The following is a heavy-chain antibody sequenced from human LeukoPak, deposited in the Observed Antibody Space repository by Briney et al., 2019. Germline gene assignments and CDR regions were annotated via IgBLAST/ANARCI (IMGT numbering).Heavy chain of an antibody. J-gene: IGHJ4*02. CDR3: ALSAEKQLVYFDF. V-gene: IGHV1-69*05. D-gene: IGHD6-13*01. CDR2: IIPVFDTA. CDR1: GDTFSNYD. Sequence: ASVKVSCKASGDTFSNYDVTWVRQAPGQGLEWMGRIIPVFDTAKYAQNFQGRVTMTTDESSSTAYTELYSLRSEDTAVYYCALSAEKQLVYFDFWGQGTLVTVS.